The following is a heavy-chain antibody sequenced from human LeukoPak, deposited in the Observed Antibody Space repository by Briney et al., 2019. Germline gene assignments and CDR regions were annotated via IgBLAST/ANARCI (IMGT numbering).Heavy chain of an antibody. CDR3: ARDQGSLTRSWYTGY. CDR1: GYTFPGYH. CDR2: INPYSGDT. V-gene: IGHV1-2*02. D-gene: IGHD6-13*01. J-gene: IGHJ4*02. Sequence: GASVKVSCKASGYTFPGYHIHGVRQAPGQGLEWMGWINPYSGDTNFAQKFQGRVTMTRDTSITTAYMDLSSLTPDDTAVYFCARDQGSLTRSWYTGYWGQGTQVTVSS.